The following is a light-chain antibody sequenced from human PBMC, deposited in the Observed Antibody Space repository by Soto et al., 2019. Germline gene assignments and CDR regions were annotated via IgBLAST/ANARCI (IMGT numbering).Light chain of an antibody. V-gene: IGKV3-20*01. J-gene: IGKJ2*01. CDR1: ETVSRSY. Sequence: EIVLTQSPGTMSLSPGQRATLSCRASETVSRSYLAWYQQTPGQAPRLLIYDASTRATDIPDRFAGSGSGTDFSLTISRLEPEDFGVYYCQQFVESPYTFGQGTKVEIK. CDR2: DAS. CDR3: QQFVESPYT.